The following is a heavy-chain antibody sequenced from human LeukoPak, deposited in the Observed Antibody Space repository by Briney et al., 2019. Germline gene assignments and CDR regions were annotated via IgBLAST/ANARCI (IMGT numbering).Heavy chain of an antibody. J-gene: IGHJ6*02. CDR2: IYYSGST. Sequence: NPSETLSLTCTVSGGSISSSSYYWGWIRQPPGKGLEWIGSIYYSGSTYYNPSLKSRVTISVDTSKNQFSLKLSSVTAADTAVYYCARSTGGDGYSPVVILTRGMDVWGQGTTVTVSS. D-gene: IGHD5-24*01. CDR3: ARSTGGDGYSPVVILTRGMDV. V-gene: IGHV4-39*01. CDR1: GGSISSSSYY.